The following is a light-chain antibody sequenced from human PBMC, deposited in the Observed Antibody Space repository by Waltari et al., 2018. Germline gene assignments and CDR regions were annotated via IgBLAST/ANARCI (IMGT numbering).Light chain of an antibody. CDR3: QQGNSFPPT. CDR1: QDISSW. CDR2: SAS. J-gene: IGKJ1*01. Sequence: DIQMTQSPSSVSASVGERVTLTCRASQDISSWLAWYQQKPGKAPKLLIYSASALQSGVPSRFSGSGSGTDFTLTINSLQPEDFATYYCQQGNSFPPTFGQGTKVEIK. V-gene: IGKV1-12*01.